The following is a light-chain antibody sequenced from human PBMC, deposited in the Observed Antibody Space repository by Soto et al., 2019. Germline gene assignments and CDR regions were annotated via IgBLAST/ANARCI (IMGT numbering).Light chain of an antibody. CDR1: QTINTW. V-gene: IGKV1-5*01. Sequence: DIQMTQSPSTLSASIGDRVTITCRASQTINTWLAWYQQEPGKAPKVLIFDASTLESGVPLRFSGSGYGTEFTLTIGSLQPDDSATYYCQQYNVWPWTXGQGTKVDI. CDR3: QQYNVWPWT. J-gene: IGKJ1*01. CDR2: DAS.